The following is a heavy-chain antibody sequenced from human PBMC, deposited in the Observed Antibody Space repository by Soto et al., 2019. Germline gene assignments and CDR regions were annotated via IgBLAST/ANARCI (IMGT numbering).Heavy chain of an antibody. CDR2: IWYDGSNK. CDR3: AREKYTSGWYYFDY. J-gene: IGHJ4*01. D-gene: IGHD6-19*01. Sequence: QVQLVESGGGVVQPGRSLRLSCAASGFTFNTYAMHWVRQAPGKGLEWVAVIWYDGSNKYYADSVKGRFTISRDNSKNPLFLQMNSLRAEDTAVYYCAREKYTSGWYYFDYWGQGTLVTVSS. V-gene: IGHV3-33*01. CDR1: GFTFNTYA.